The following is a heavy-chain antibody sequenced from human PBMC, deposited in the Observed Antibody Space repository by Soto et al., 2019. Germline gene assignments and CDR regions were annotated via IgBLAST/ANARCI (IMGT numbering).Heavy chain of an antibody. CDR3: ARDTGDGTFDF. Sequence: GSLKICCKGSGYSFCTHWVGWVRQMPGKGLEWMGWINAGYGNTKSSQKFQDRVTISRDTSASTAYMELTSLRSEDTAVYYCARDTGDGTFDFWGQVTLVTVSS. J-gene: IGHJ4*02. CDR2: INAGYGNT. D-gene: IGHD7-27*01. V-gene: IGHV1-3*01. CDR1: GYSFCTHW.